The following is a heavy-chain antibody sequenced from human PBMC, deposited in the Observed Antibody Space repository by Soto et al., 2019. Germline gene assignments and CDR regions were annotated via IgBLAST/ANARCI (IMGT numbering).Heavy chain of an antibody. J-gene: IGHJ4*02. D-gene: IGHD2-2*01. CDR2: ISYDGSNK. V-gene: IGHV3-30-3*01. Sequence: GGSLRLSCAASGFTFSSYAMHWVRQAPGKGLEWVAVISYDGSNKYYADSVKGRFTISRDNSKNTLYLQMNSLRAEDTAVYYCARICSSTSCSRFITETLDYWGQGTLVTVSS. CDR3: ARICSSTSCSRFITETLDY. CDR1: GFTFSSYA.